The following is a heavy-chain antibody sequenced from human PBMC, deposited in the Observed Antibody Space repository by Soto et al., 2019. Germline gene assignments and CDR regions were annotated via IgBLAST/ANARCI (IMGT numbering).Heavy chain of an antibody. D-gene: IGHD2-2*01. J-gene: IGHJ6*02. CDR1: GYTFTYYY. CDR3: ARENMPYTSTWTSYSYYYGLDV. Sequence: GXSVKVSCKASGYTFTYYYLHWVRQAPGQGLEWMGWINPNSGGTKYAQKFQGRVTMTRDTSVSTAYMELTRLTSDYTAVYFCARENMPYTSTWTSYSYYYGLDVWGQGTTVTVSS. V-gene: IGHV1-2*02. CDR2: INPNSGGT.